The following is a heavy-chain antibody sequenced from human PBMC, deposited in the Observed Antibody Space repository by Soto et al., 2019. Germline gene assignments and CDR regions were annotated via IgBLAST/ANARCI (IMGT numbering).Heavy chain of an antibody. CDR2: IYYSGST. CDR3: ARQIQYCSGGSCYTYFDY. CDR1: GGSISSSSYY. V-gene: IGHV4-39*01. D-gene: IGHD2-15*01. J-gene: IGHJ4*02. Sequence: QLLESGPGLVKPSETLSLTCTVSGGSISSSSYYWGWIRQPPGKGLEWIGSIYYSGSTYYNPSLKSRVTISVDTSKNQFSLKLSSVTAADTAVYYCARQIQYCSGGSCYTYFDYWGQGTLVTVSS.